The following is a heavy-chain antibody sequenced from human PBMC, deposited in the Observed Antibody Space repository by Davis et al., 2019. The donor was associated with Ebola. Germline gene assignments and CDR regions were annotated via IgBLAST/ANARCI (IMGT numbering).Heavy chain of an antibody. CDR2: MKQDGSET. J-gene: IGHJ4*02. V-gene: IGHV3-7*01. D-gene: IGHD4-17*01. Sequence: GGSLRLSCAASGFTFSTYWMSWVRQAPGKGLEWVANMKQDGSETYYVDSVKGRFTISRDNAKNSLYLQMTSLRAEDTAVYYCAREGTVTTTYDYWGQGTLVTVSS. CDR3: AREGTVTTTYDY. CDR1: GFTFSTYW.